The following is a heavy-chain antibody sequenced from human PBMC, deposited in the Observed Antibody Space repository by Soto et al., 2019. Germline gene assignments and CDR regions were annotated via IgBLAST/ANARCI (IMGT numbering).Heavy chain of an antibody. D-gene: IGHD2-21*02. CDR2: INPSGGST. CDR1: GYTFTSYY. Sequence: ASVKVSCKASGYTFTSYYMHWVRQAPGQGLEWMGIINPSGGSTSYAQKFQGRVTMTRDTSTSTVYMELSSLRSEDMAVYYCAREYCGGDCYSASYYYYYYGMDVWGQGTTVTVSS. J-gene: IGHJ6*02. CDR3: AREYCGGDCYSASYYYYYYGMDV. V-gene: IGHV1-46*01.